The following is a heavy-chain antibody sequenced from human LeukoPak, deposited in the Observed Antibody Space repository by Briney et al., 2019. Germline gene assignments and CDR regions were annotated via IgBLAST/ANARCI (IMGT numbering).Heavy chain of an antibody. D-gene: IGHD6-19*01. Sequence: PGGSLRLSCAASGFDFSSNWMHWVRHAPGQGLVWASRIKGDGISTNYADSVKGRFTISRDIAKNTLYLQMNSLRAEDTAVYYCAKVVAGGHFDYWGQGTLVTVSS. CDR1: GFDFSSNW. J-gene: IGHJ4*02. CDR3: AKVVAGGHFDY. CDR2: IKGDGIST. V-gene: IGHV3-74*01.